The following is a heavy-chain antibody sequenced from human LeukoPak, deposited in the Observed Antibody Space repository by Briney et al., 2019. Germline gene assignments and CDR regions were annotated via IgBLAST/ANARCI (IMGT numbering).Heavy chain of an antibody. V-gene: IGHV4-38-2*01. CDR3: ANSWYYLDSSGLPKSDAFDR. CDR1: GGSISSGAY. Sequence: SETLSLTCAVSGGSISSGAYWGWVRPPPGKGLEWIGTIYHSGSTYYNPPLNSRVTISIDTSKNQFSLKLSSVTAADTAVYYCANSWYYLDSSGLPKSDAFDRWGQGTLVTVSS. D-gene: IGHD3-22*01. J-gene: IGHJ3*01. CDR2: IYHSGST.